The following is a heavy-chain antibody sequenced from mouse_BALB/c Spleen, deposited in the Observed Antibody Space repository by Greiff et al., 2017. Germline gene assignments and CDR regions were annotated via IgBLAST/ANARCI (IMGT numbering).Heavy chain of an antibody. CDR2: IWAGGST. J-gene: IGHJ3*01. D-gene: IGHD1-1*01. V-gene: IGHV2-9*02. CDR3: ARGAVEGSSWFAY. CDR1: GFSLTSYG. Sequence: VQLQQSGPGLVAPSQSLSITCTVSGFSLTSYGVHWVRQPPGKGLEWLGVIWAGGSTNYNSALMSRLSISKDNSKSQVFLKMNSLQTDDTAMYYCARGAVEGSSWFAYWGQGTLVTVSA.